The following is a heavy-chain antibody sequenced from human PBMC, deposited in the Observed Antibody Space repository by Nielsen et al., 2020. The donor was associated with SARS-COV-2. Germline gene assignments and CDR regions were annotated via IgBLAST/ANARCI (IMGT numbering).Heavy chain of an antibody. CDR3: ARAPAWGWGAFDS. CDR2: IHRSGST. D-gene: IGHD7-27*01. CDR1: GDSISDYY. J-gene: IGHJ4*02. Sequence: SETLSLTCSVSGDSISDYYWHWIRQAPGQGLEWVGFIHRSGSTNNHPSLKSRVTISVDTSEKHLSLRLTSVTAADTAVYYCARAPAWGWGAFDSWGQGVLVTASS. V-gene: IGHV4-59*01.